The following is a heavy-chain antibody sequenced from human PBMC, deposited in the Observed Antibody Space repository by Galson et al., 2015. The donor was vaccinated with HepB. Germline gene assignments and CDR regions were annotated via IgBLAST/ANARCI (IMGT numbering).Heavy chain of an antibody. CDR3: AKGEELWTFDY. CDR2: VSGSRSST. V-gene: IGHV3-23*01. CDR1: GFTFSTYA. J-gene: IGHJ4*02. Sequence: SLRLSCAASGFTFSTYAMSRVRQAPGKGLEWVSGVSGSRSSTDYADSVKGRFTISRDNSKNTLYLQMNSLRAEDTAVYYWAKGEELWTFDYWGQGTLVTVSS. D-gene: IGHD3-16*01.